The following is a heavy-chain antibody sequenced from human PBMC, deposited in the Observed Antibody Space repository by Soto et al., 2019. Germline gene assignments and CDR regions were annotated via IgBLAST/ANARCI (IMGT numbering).Heavy chain of an antibody. D-gene: IGHD5-12*01. CDR1: GGAFSGYY. CDR3: ASFCSGYDWKNDAFDI. Sequence: QVQLQQWGAGLLRPSETLSLTCAVYGGAFSGYYWTWIRQPPGKGLEWIGEINHSGRTNYNPSLTRQLTISVVTTHPHIFLNRCSVTASDTTVYYCASFCSGYDWKNDAFDIWGHGTMVTVSS. CDR2: INHSGRT. J-gene: IGHJ3*02. V-gene: IGHV4-34*01.